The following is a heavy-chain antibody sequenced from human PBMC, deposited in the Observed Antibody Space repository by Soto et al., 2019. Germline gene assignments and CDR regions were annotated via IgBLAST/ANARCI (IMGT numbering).Heavy chain of an antibody. Sequence: PGGSLRLSCAASGFTFSSYAMHWVRQAPGKGLEWVALISYDGSDKDYADSVKGRFTISRDNAKNSLYLQMNSLRAEDTAVYYCARSRDTMIVDWGQGTLVTVSS. D-gene: IGHD3-22*01. CDR1: GFTFSSYA. CDR3: ARSRDTMIVD. CDR2: ISYDGSDK. V-gene: IGHV3-30-3*01. J-gene: IGHJ4*02.